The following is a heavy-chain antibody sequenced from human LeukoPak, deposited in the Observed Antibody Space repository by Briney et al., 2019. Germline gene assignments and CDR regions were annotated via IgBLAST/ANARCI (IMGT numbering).Heavy chain of an antibody. Sequence: GGSLRLSCAASGFTFSSYVMHWVRQAPGKGLEYVSGISSNGGSTYYANSVKGRFTVSRDNSKNTLHLQMNSLRAEHTPVYYCTKGGAGYCSSTSCLYYFDSWAQGTLVTVSS. V-gene: IGHV3-64*01. D-gene: IGHD2-2*01. CDR3: TKGGAGYCSSTSCLYYFDS. J-gene: IGHJ4*02. CDR1: GFTFSSYV. CDR2: ISSNGGST.